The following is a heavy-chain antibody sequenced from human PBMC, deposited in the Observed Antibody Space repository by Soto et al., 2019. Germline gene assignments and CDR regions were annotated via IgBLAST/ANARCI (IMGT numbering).Heavy chain of an antibody. V-gene: IGHV4-30-4*01. Sequence: QVQLQESGPGLVKPSQTLSLTCTVSGGSISSGDYYWSWIRQPPGKGLEWIGYIYYSGNTYYNPSLKSRVTISVDTSKNQFSLKLSSVTAADTAVYYCARGIRYSSSSWSSPFDYWGQGTLVAVSS. J-gene: IGHJ4*02. CDR1: GGSISSGDYY. CDR3: ARGIRYSSSSWSSPFDY. CDR2: IYYSGNT. D-gene: IGHD6-6*01.